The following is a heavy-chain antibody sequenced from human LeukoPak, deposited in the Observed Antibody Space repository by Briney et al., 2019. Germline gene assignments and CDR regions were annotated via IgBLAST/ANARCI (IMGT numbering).Heavy chain of an antibody. V-gene: IGHV3-66*01. Sequence: GGSLRLSCAASGFTVSSNYMSWVRQAPGKGLEWVSVIYSGGSTYYADSVKGRFTISRDNSKNTLYLQMNSLRAEDTAVYYCAKDKGSSWYEMIDYWGQGTLVTVSS. CDR1: GFTVSSNY. CDR2: IYSGGST. D-gene: IGHD6-13*01. CDR3: AKDKGSSWYEMIDY. J-gene: IGHJ4*02.